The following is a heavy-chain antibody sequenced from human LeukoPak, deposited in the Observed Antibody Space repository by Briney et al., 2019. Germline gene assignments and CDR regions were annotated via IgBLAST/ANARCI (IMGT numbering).Heavy chain of an antibody. Sequence: ASVKVSCKASGYTFTGYYMHWVRQAPGQGLEWMGWINPNSGGTNYAQKFQGRVTMTRDTSISTAYMELSRLRSDDTAVYYCARRVVEVVPAADNWFDPWGQGTLVTVSS. D-gene: IGHD2-2*01. CDR3: ARRVVEVVPAADNWFDP. V-gene: IGHV1-2*02. J-gene: IGHJ5*02. CDR2: INPNSGGT. CDR1: GYTFTGYY.